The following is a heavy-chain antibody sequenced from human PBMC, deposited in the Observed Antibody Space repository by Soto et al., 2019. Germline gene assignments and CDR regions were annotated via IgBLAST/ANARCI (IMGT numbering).Heavy chain of an antibody. D-gene: IGHD6-6*01. Sequence: GASVKASCKASGYTFTSYGISWVRQAPGQGLEWMGWVSAYNGNTNYAQKLQGRVTMTTDTSTSTAYMELRSLRSDYTAVYYCARGARRSSSSRVDFWGQGTLVTVSS. CDR1: GYTFTSYG. J-gene: IGHJ4*02. CDR3: ARGARRSSSSRVDF. V-gene: IGHV1-18*01. CDR2: VSAYNGNT.